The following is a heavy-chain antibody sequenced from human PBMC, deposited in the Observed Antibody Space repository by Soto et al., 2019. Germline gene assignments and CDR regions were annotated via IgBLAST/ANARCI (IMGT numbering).Heavy chain of an antibody. Sequence: PSETLSLTCTVSVGSISNYFCQLIRQAAGKGLEWIGRIDHSGSATYDPSLKTRITMSADTARNQFYLKLNSVTAADTAVYYCARGGQDFWSGPFDYCGQGALVTVSS. J-gene: IGHJ4*02. CDR3: ARGGQDFWSGPFDY. D-gene: IGHD3-3*01. CDR1: VGSISNYF. CDR2: IDHSGSA. V-gene: IGHV4-4*07.